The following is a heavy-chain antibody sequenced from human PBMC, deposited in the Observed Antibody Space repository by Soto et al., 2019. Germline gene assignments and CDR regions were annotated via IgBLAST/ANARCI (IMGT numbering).Heavy chain of an antibody. Sequence: QVQLVQSGAEVKKPGASVKVSCKASGYAFTSYAMHWVRHAPGQRLEWMGWINAGNGITKYSQKFQGRVTITRDTSASTANMELSSLRSEDTAVYYCARDVASAGLDYWGQGTLVTVSS. J-gene: IGHJ4*02. D-gene: IGHD6-13*01. V-gene: IGHV1-3*01. CDR2: INAGNGIT. CDR1: GYAFTSYA. CDR3: ARDVASAGLDY.